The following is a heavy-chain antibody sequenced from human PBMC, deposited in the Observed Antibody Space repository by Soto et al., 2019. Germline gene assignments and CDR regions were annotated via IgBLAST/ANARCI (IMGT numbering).Heavy chain of an antibody. V-gene: IGHV4-59*01. Sequence: SETLSLTCTVSGGSISSYYWSWIRQPPGKGLEWIGYIYYSGSTNYNPSLKSRVTISVDTSKNQFSLKLSSVTAADTAVYYCARVTYYDSPGMDVWGQGTTVTVSS. CDR2: IYYSGST. CDR3: ARVTYYDSPGMDV. J-gene: IGHJ6*02. CDR1: GGSISSYY. D-gene: IGHD3-22*01.